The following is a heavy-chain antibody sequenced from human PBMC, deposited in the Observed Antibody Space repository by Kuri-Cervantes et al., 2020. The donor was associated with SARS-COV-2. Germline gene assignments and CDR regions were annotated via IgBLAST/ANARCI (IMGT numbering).Heavy chain of an antibody. CDR3: AKGDSSGWYIFDY. J-gene: IGHJ4*02. Sequence: GGSLKISCAASGFTFSSYAMSWVRQAPGKGLEWVSAISGSGGSTYYADSVKGRFTISRDNSKNTLYLQMNSLRAEDTAVYYCAKGDSSGWYIFDYWGQGTLVTVSS. V-gene: IGHV3-23*01. CDR1: GFTFSSYA. D-gene: IGHD6-19*01. CDR2: ISGSGGST.